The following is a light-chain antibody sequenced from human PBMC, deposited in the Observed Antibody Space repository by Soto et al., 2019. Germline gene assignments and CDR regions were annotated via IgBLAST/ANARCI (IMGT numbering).Light chain of an antibody. V-gene: IGKV3-15*01. CDR2: SAS. CDR3: QQYNNLPPT. Sequence: EIVLTQSPGTLSLSPGERATLSCRASQSVSSSYLAWYQQKPGQAPRLLIYSASRRPTDIPVRFSGSGSGAEFTLTISSLQSEDFAIYYCQQYNNLPPTFGQGTKVDI. CDR1: QSVSSSY. J-gene: IGKJ1*01.